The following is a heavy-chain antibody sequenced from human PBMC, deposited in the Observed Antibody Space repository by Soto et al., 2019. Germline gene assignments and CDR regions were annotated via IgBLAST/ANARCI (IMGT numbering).Heavy chain of an antibody. Sequence: EVQLVESGGGLVQPGGSLRLSCAASGFTFRNHWMSWVRQAPGKGLEWVASIKVDGREKYYVDSVRGRFTISRDNAQNSLFLQMTSRRVEDTAVYYCAQGTWGPSCWGQGTLVTVSS. D-gene: IGHD3-16*01. CDR3: AQGTWGPSC. V-gene: IGHV3-7*01. J-gene: IGHJ4*02. CDR1: GFTFRNHW. CDR2: IKVDGREK.